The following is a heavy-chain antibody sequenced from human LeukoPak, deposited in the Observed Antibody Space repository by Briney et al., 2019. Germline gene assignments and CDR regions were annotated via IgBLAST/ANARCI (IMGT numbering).Heavy chain of an antibody. Sequence: PSETLSLTCAVYGGSFSGYYWSWIRQPPGKGLEWVGEINHSGSTNYNPSLKSRVTISVDTSKNQFSLKLSSVTAADTAVYYCARVGLWFGELSDFDYWGQGTLVTVSS. CDR2: INHSGST. J-gene: IGHJ4*02. CDR3: ARVGLWFGELSDFDY. V-gene: IGHV4-34*01. D-gene: IGHD3-10*01. CDR1: GGSFSGYY.